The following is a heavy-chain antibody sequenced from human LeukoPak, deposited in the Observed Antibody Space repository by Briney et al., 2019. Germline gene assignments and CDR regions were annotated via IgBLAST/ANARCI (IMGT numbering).Heavy chain of an antibody. CDR1: GGTFSSYE. J-gene: IGHJ4*02. CDR3: ARTIEMATISYFDY. CDR2: ISSSDSTI. V-gene: IGHV3-48*03. Sequence: SCKASGGTFSSYEMNWVRQAPGKGLEWVSYISSSDSTIYYADSVKGRFTISRDNAKNSLYLQMNSLRAGDTAVYYCARTIEMATISYFDYWGQGTLVTVSS. D-gene: IGHD5-24*01.